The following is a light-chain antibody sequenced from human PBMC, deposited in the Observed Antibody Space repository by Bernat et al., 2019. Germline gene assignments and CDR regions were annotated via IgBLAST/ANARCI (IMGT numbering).Light chain of an antibody. Sequence: SSELSQPPSLSVSPGQTASILCSGVGKKYTCWYQQKPGQSPVVVIYRDNMRPPGIPDRFSGSHTRNTATLTISGTQPVDEADYYCQAWDSSAGVFGGGTKLAVL. CDR3: QAWDSSAGV. CDR2: RDN. CDR1: GKKY. V-gene: IGLV3-1*01. J-gene: IGLJ3*02.